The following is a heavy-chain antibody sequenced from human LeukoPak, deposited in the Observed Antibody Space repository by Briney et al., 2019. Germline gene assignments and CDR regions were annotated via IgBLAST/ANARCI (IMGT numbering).Heavy chain of an antibody. D-gene: IGHD1-26*01. J-gene: IGHJ4*02. V-gene: IGHV1-18*01. CDR3: ARDGKQGGFDY. CDR2: ISAYNGNT. CDR1: GYTFTSYG. Sequence: ASVKVSCKASGYTFTSYGISWVRQAPGQGLEWMGWISAYNGNTNYAQKLQGRVTITADESTSTAYMELSSLRSEDTAVYYCARDGKQGGFDYWGQGTLVTVSS.